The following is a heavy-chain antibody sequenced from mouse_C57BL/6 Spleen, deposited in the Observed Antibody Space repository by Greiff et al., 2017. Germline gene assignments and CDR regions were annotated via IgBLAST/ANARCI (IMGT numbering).Heavy chain of an antibody. CDR3: SLFITTEWGAMDY. CDR1: GYTFTSYW. J-gene: IGHJ4*01. D-gene: IGHD1-1*01. Sequence: QVQLQQPGAELVKPGASVKMSCKASGYTFTSYWITWVKQRPGQGLEWIGDIYPGSGSTNYNEKFKSKATLTVDTSSSTAYMQLSSLTSEDSAVYCCSLFITTEWGAMDYWGQGTSVTVSS. V-gene: IGHV1-55*01. CDR2: IYPGSGST.